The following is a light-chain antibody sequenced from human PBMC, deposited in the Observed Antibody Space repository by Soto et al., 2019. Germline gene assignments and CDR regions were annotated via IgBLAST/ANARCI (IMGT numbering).Light chain of an antibody. Sequence: QSVLTQPPSVSAAPGQKVTISCSGSSSNLGNNYVSWYQQLPGTAPKLLIYSNSERPSGVPDRFSASKSGTSASLAISGLQSEDEADYYCAAWHDSPNGLYVFGTGTKLTVL. V-gene: IGLV1-44*01. J-gene: IGLJ1*01. CDR3: AAWHDSPNGLYV. CDR2: SNS. CDR1: SSNLGNNY.